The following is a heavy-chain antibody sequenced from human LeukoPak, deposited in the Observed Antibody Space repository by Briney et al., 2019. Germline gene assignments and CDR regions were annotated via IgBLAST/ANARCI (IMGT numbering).Heavy chain of an antibody. CDR3: AKANSGGSCCLDY. D-gene: IGHD2-15*01. CDR1: GFTFSSYG. V-gene: IGHV3-30*18. CDR2: ISYDGSNK. J-gene: IGHJ4*02. Sequence: GGSLRLSCAASGFTFSSYGMHWVRQAPGKGLEWVAVISYDGSNKYYADSVKGRFTISRDNCKNTLYLQMNSLRAEDTAVYYCAKANSGGSCCLDYWGQGTLVTVSS.